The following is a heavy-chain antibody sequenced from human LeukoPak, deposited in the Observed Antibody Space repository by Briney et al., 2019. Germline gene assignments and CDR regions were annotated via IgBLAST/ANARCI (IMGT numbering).Heavy chain of an antibody. V-gene: IGHV3-7*01. CDR2: IKYDGREK. D-gene: IGHD3-22*01. CDR3: ARDRYSDTSRVPFDH. J-gene: IGHJ4*02. Sequence: GESLRLSCAASGFTFSSFWMTWVRLAPGKGLEWVANIKYDGREKHYVDSVKGRFTISRDNARNSIYLQMNSLRVDDTAVYYCARDRYSDTSRVPFDHWGQGILVTVSS. CDR1: GFTFSSFW.